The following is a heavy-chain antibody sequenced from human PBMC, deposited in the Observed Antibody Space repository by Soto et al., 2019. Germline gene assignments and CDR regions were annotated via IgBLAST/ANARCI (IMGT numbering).Heavy chain of an antibody. J-gene: IGHJ5*02. V-gene: IGHV1-2*02. CDR1: RYTFTGYY. Sequence: ASVKVSFKASRYTFTGYYMHWVRQAPGQGLEWMGWTNPNSGGTNYAQKFQGRVTMTRDTSISTAYMELSRLRSDDTAVYYCARGWPSGTGWFDPWGQGTLVTVSS. CDR3: ARGWPSGTGWFDP. D-gene: IGHD1-26*01. CDR2: TNPNSGGT.